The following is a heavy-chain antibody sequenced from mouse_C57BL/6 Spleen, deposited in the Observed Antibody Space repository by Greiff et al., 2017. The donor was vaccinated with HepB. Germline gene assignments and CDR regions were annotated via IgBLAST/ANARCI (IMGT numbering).Heavy chain of an antibody. CDR2: INPNNGGT. CDR3: YGNRYYYAMDY. CDR1: GYTFTDYY. D-gene: IGHD2-1*01. J-gene: IGHJ4*01. V-gene: IGHV1-26*01. Sequence: EVQLQQSGPELVKPGASVKISCKASGYTFTDYYMNWVKQSHGKSLEWIGDINPNNGGTSYNQKFKGKATLTVDKSSSTAYMELRSLTSEDSAVYYCYGNRYYYAMDYWGQGTSVTVSS.